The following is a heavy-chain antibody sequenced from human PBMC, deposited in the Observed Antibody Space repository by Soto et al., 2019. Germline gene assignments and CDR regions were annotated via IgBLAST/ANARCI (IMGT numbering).Heavy chain of an antibody. Sequence: QVQLQESGPGLVKPSQTLSLTCTVSGGSISSGGYYWSWIRQHPGKGLEWIGYIYYSGSTYYNPSLKSRVTISGDTSKNQCSLKLRSVTAADTAVYYCARDIEEYGSSSRNYYYYYMDVWGKGTTVTVSS. CDR3: ARDIEEYGSSSRNYYYYYMDV. D-gene: IGHD6-6*01. V-gene: IGHV4-31*03. CDR1: GGSISSGGYY. J-gene: IGHJ6*03. CDR2: IYYSGST.